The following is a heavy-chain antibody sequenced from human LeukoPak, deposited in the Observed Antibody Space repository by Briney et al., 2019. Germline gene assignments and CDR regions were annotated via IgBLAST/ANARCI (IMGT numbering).Heavy chain of an antibody. CDR1: GFTFSSYS. CDR2: ISSSSSYI. J-gene: IGHJ4*02. Sequence: GGSLRPSCAASGFTFSSYSMNWVRQAPGKGLEWVSSISSSSSYIYYADSVKGRFTISRDNAKNSLYLQMNSLRAEDTAVYYCARVSIAAAGSPGYWGQGTPVTVSS. D-gene: IGHD6-13*01. V-gene: IGHV3-21*01. CDR3: ARVSIAAAGSPGY.